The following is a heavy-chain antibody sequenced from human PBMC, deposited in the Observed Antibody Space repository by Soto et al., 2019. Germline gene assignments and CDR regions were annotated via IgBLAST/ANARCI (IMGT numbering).Heavy chain of an antibody. CDR2: IIPIFGTA. D-gene: IGHD1-26*01. CDR3: ARDEGGEGGYYYYGMEV. Sequence: SCKASGGTFSSYAISWVRQAPGQGLEWMGGIIPIFGTANYAQKFQGRVTITADESTSTAYMELSSLRSEDTAVYYCARDEGGEGGYYYYGMEVWGQGTTVTVSS. CDR1: GGTFSSYA. J-gene: IGHJ6*02. V-gene: IGHV1-69*01.